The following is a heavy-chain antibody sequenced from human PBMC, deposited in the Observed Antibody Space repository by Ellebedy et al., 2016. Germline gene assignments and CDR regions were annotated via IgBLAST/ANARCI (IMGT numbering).Heavy chain of an antibody. CDR2: IWNDGSKK. J-gene: IGHJ4*02. V-gene: IGHV3-33*01. Sequence: GESLKISXAASGFTFSNYGMHWVRQAPGKGLEWVAVIWNDGSKKYYADSVKGRFTISRDNSKNTLYLQMNSLRAEDTAVYYCAREGGPYYYDSSGYYVGYWGQGTLVTVSS. CDR3: AREGGPYYYDSSGYYVGY. D-gene: IGHD3-22*01. CDR1: GFTFSNYG.